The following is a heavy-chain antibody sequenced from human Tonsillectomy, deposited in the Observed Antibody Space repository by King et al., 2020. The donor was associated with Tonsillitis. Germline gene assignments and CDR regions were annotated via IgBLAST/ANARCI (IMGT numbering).Heavy chain of an antibody. J-gene: IGHJ6*02. CDR1: GYTFTTYG. CDR2: ISAYNGNT. V-gene: IGHV1-18*01. D-gene: IGHD4-11*01. CDR3: ARAYDYSNYYYGMDV. Sequence: QLVQSGAEVKKPGASVEVSCNASGYTFTTYGISWVRQAPGQGLEWMGCISAYNGNTNYAQKLQGRVTMTTDTSTSTAYMELRSLRSDDTAVYYCARAYDYSNYYYGMDVWGQGTTVTVSS.